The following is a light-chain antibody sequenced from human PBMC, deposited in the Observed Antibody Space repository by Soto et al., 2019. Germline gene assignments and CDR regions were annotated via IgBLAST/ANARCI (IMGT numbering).Light chain of an antibody. CDR1: QSDTDW. J-gene: IGKJ2*02. CDR2: DAS. V-gene: IGKV1-5*01. Sequence: DIQLTQSPSTLSASVGDRVTITCRASQSDTDWLAWYQQKPGKAPKLLIYDASSLQSGVPSRFSGSGSGTEFSLTISSLQPDDFATYYSQQYYRSCTFGQGTKVEIK. CDR3: QQYYRSCT.